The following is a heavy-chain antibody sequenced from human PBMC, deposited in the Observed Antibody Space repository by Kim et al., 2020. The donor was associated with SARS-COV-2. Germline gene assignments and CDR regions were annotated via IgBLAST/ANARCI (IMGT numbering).Heavy chain of an antibody. Sequence: SETLSLTCTVYGGSISSGDYYWTWIRQPPGKGLEWIGYIYYSGITYYSPSLKSRVTISVDTPKNQFFLNLNSVAAADTAVYYCARGAGSPSYNKFAYWGQGSLVTVSS. J-gene: IGHJ4*02. V-gene: IGHV4-30-4*01. CDR1: GGSISSGDYY. CDR2: IYYSGIT. D-gene: IGHD1-1*01. CDR3: ARGAGSPSYNKFAY.